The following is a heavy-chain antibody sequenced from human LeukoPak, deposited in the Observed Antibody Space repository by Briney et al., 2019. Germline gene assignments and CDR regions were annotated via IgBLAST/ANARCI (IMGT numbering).Heavy chain of an antibody. CDR1: GFIFSSYA. V-gene: IGHV3-21*01. CDR2: ISSSSSYI. Sequence: GGSLRLSCAASGFIFSSYAMSWVRQVPGKGLQWVSSISSSSSYIYYADSVKGRFTISRDNAKNSLYLQMNSLRAEDTAVYYCARDGLVVTASTDWGQGTLVTVSS. CDR3: ARDGLVVTASTD. D-gene: IGHD2-21*02. J-gene: IGHJ4*02.